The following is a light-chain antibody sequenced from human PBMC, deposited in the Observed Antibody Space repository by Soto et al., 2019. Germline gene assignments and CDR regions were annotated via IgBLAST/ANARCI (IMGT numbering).Light chain of an antibody. CDR2: AAS. CDR3: QQRSNWPRT. V-gene: IGKV3D-20*02. CDR1: QSISGIY. J-gene: IGKJ5*01. Sequence: EIVLTQSPATLSLSPGERATLSCRASQSISGIYLAWYQQKPGQPPRLLMYAASSRASGIPDRFSGSGSGTDFTLTISSLEPEDFAVYYCQQRSNWPRTFGQGTRLEIK.